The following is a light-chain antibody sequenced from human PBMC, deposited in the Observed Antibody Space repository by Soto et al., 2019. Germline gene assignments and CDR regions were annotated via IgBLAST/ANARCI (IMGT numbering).Light chain of an antibody. CDR3: QQRSDWPPWT. CDR1: QSISSY. CDR2: DAS. J-gene: IGKJ1*01. Sequence: EIVLTQSPATLSLSPGEGATLSCRASQSISSYLAWYQQKPGQAPRLLIYDASSRATGIPGRFSGSGSGTDFTLTISSLEPEDFAVYYCQQRSDWPPWTFGQGTKVEI. V-gene: IGKV3-11*01.